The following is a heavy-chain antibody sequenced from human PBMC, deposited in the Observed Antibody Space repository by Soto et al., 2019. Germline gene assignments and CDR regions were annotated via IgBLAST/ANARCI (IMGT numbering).Heavy chain of an antibody. J-gene: IGHJ5*02. Sequence: SETLSLTCTFSGGSISSYYWSWIRQPPGKGLEWIGEINHSGSTNYNPSLKSRVTISVDTSKNQFSLKLSSVTAADTAVYYCARAPLVLRLYNWFDPWGQGTLVTVSS. CDR3: ARAPLVLRLYNWFDP. D-gene: IGHD3-16*01. CDR2: INHSGST. CDR1: GGSISSYY. V-gene: IGHV4-34*01.